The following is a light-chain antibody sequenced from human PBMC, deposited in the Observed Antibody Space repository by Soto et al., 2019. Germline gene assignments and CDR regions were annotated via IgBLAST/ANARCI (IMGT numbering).Light chain of an antibody. Sequence: QSVLTQPPSASGTPGQRVTISCSGSSSNIGSKYVYWYQQLPGTAPKLLMYRNNQRPSGVPDRFSGSKSGTSASLAISGFRSEDEADYYCAAWDDGVSGPAFGGGTKVTVL. V-gene: IGLV1-47*01. CDR3: AAWDDGVSGPA. CDR1: SSNIGSKY. CDR2: RNN. J-gene: IGLJ2*01.